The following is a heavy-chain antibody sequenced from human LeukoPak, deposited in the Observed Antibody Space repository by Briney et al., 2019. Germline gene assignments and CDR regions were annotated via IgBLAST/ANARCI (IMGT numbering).Heavy chain of an antibody. D-gene: IGHD3-22*01. CDR3: ARGYYDSSGYLISYNWFAP. J-gene: IGHJ5*02. Sequence: PSETLSLTCTVSGGSISHYYWSWIRQPPGKGLEWIGDIYYSGSTNYNPSLKSRVTISVDTSKNQFSLKLSSVTAADTAVYYCARGYYDSSGYLISYNWFAPWGQGTLVTVSS. V-gene: IGHV4-59*12. CDR1: GGSISHYY. CDR2: IYYSGST.